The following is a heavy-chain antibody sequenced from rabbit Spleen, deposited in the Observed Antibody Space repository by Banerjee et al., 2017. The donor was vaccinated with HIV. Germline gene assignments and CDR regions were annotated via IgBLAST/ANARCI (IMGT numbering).Heavy chain of an antibody. V-gene: IGHV1S45*01. D-gene: IGHD1-1*01. CDR3: ARDLVAVIGWNFNL. J-gene: IGHJ4*01. CDR2: IYTGSSST. Sequence: EQLKESGGDLVKPGASLTLTCTASGFSFSSNYWICWVRQAPGKGLEWIGCIYTGSSSTWYASWAKGRFTISKTSSTTVTLQMTSLTAADTATYFCARDLVAVIGWNFNLWGPGTLVTVS. CDR1: GFSFSSNYW.